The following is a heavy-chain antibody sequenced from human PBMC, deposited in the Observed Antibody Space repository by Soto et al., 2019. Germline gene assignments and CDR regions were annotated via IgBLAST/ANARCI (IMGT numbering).Heavy chain of an antibody. Sequence: QVQLQESGPGLVKPSETLSLTCTVAGGSISNYYWSWIRQPPGKGLEWIGYIYYSGSTNYNPSLKSRVTISVDTSKNQFSLKRSSVTAADPAVYYCARRRYSYGVCYFDYWGQGTLATVSS. V-gene: IGHV4-59*08. CDR3: ARRRYSYGVCYFDY. CDR2: IYYSGST. D-gene: IGHD5-18*01. CDR1: GGSISNYY. J-gene: IGHJ4*02.